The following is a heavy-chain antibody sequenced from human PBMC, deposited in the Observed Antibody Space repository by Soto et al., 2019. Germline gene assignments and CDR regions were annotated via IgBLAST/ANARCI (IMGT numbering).Heavy chain of an antibody. CDR2: IYSNGDT. CDR3: ARRGGGSSGYYYYAMDV. CDR1: SDSMNSGGYY. Sequence: PSETLSLTCSVSSDSMNSGGYYWSWIRQHPGKGLEWIGYIYSNGDTYYNPSLKSRVTISVDTSKNQFSLNLTSVTAADTAVYYCARRGGGSSGYYYYAMDVWGQGTTVTVSS. V-gene: IGHV4-31*03. D-gene: IGHD6-6*01. J-gene: IGHJ6*02.